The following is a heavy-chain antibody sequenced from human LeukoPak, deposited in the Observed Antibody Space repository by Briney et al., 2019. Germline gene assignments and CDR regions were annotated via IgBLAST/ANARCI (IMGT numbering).Heavy chain of an antibody. CDR2: ISGSGGST. V-gene: IGHV3-23*01. D-gene: IGHD6-19*01. CDR3: AGAVAGTLHYYYYYGMDV. J-gene: IGHJ6*02. CDR1: GFTFSSYA. Sequence: PGGSLRLSCAASGFTFSSYAMSWVRQAPGKGLEWVSAISGSGGSTYYADSVKGRFTISRDNSKNTLYLQMNSLRAEDTAVYYCAGAVAGTLHYYYYYGMDVWGQGTTVTVSS.